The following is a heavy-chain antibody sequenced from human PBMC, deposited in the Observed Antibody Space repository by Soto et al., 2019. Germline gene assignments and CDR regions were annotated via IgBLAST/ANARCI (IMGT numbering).Heavy chain of an antibody. CDR2: INDSGNI. CDR1: GGSFSGYQ. CDR3: ARGLILWFGELSRRGGYYYYVYV. V-gene: IGHV4-34*01. Sequence: QVQLQQWGAGLLKPSETLSLTCAVYGGSFSGYQWSWIRQTPGKGLEWIGEINDSGNINYNPSLKSRVTIFLDTPKKQISLKLSSVTAADTAVYYCARGLILWFGELSRRGGYYYYVYVRCKGTTVIVSS. D-gene: IGHD3-10*01. J-gene: IGHJ6*03.